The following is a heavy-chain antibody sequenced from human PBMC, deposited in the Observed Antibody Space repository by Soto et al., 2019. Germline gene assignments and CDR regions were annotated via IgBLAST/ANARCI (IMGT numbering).Heavy chain of an antibody. CDR2: IIPIFGTA. Sequence: SVKVSCKASGGTFSSYAISWVRQAPGQGLEWMGGIIPIFGTANYAQKFQGRVTITADESTSTAYMELSSLRSEDTAVYYCARSLYDSSGYYPKYYYYAMDVWGQGTTVTVSS. V-gene: IGHV1-69*13. CDR1: GGTFSSYA. CDR3: ARSLYDSSGYYPKYYYYAMDV. J-gene: IGHJ6*02. D-gene: IGHD3-22*01.